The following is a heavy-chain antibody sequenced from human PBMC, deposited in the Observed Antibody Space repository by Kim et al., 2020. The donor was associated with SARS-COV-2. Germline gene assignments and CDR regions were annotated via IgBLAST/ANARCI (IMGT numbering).Heavy chain of an antibody. CDR3: ARMSGYSSGSYWFDP. V-gene: IGHV4-34*01. Sequence: SETLSLTCAVYGGSFSGYYWSWIRQPPGKGLEWIGEINHSGSTNYNPSLKSRVTISVDTSKNQFSLKLSSVTAADTAVYYCARMSGYSSGSYWFDPWGQG. D-gene: IGHD6-19*01. CDR2: INHSGST. CDR1: GGSFSGYY. J-gene: IGHJ5*02.